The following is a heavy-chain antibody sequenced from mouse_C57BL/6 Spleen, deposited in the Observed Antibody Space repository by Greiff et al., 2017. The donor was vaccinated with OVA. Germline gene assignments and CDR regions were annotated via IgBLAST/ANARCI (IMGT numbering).Heavy chain of an antibody. CDR2: IYPGNSDT. V-gene: IGHV1-5*01. J-gene: IGHJ4*01. Sequence: EVQLQQSGTVLARPGASVKMSCKTSGYTFTSYWMHWVKQRPGQGLEWIGAIYPGNSDTSYNQKFKGKAKLTAVTSASTAYMELSSLTNEDSAVYYCTRLITTVVAPMDYWGQGTSVTVSS. CDR3: TRLITTVVAPMDY. D-gene: IGHD1-1*01. CDR1: GYTFTSYW.